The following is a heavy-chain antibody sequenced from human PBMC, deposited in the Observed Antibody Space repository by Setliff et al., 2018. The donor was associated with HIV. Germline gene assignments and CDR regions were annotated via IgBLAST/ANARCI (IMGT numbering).Heavy chain of an antibody. CDR3: ARGFSGDYLFTGYLDV. J-gene: IGHJ6*03. CDR2: INHSRRT. CDR1: GGSFSGFY. D-gene: IGHD3-22*01. Sequence: SETLSLTCAVYGGSFSGFYWNWIRQAPGKGLEWIGEINHSRRTKYNPSPKSRVTISVDTSKNQFSLKLSSVTAADTAFYYCARGFSGDYLFTGYLDVWGKGTTVTVS. V-gene: IGHV4-34*01.